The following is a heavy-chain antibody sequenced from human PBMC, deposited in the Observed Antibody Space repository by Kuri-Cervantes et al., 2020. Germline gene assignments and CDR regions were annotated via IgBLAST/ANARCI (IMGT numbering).Heavy chain of an antibody. J-gene: IGHJ5*02. D-gene: IGHD7-27*01. Sequence: GGSLRLSCAASGFTFRTTGLHWVRQAPGKGLEWVANIKQGGSEKYYVDSVKGRFTISRDNAKNTLYLQMNSLRAEDTAVYYCARDRTGEGWFDPWGQGTLVTVSS. V-gene: IGHV3-7*01. CDR2: IKQGGSEK. CDR1: GFTFRTTG. CDR3: ARDRTGEGWFDP.